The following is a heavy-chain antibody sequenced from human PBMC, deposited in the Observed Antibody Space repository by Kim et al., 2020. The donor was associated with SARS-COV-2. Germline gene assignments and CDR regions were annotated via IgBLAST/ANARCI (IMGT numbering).Heavy chain of an antibody. J-gene: IGHJ4*02. D-gene: IGHD3-10*01. CDR1: GFTFSSYA. V-gene: IGHV3-23*01. CDR3: AKARKNYYGFDY. CDR2: ISGSGGST. Sequence: GGSLRLSCAASGFTFSSYAMSWVRQAPGKGLEWVSAISGSGGSTYYADSVKGRFTNSRDNSKNTLYLQMNSLRAEDTAVYYCAKARKNYYGFDYWGQGTLVTVSS.